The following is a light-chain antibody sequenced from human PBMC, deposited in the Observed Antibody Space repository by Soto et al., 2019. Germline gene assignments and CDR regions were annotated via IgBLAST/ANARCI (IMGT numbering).Light chain of an antibody. CDR3: QQYGSSPPFT. J-gene: IGKJ2*01. Sequence: EIVLTQSPGTLSLSPGERATLSCRASQSVSSNYLAWYQQKPGQAPRLLIYGASNRATGIPDRFSGSGSGTGFTLTISRLQPEDCVVYFCQQYGSSPPFTFGQGTKVEIK. CDR1: QSVSSNY. V-gene: IGKV3-20*01. CDR2: GAS.